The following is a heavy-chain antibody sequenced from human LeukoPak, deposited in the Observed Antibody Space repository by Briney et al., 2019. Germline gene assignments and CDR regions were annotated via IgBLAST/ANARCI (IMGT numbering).Heavy chain of an antibody. J-gene: IGHJ4*02. D-gene: IGHD5-18*01. CDR3: ASADVDTAMDFDY. V-gene: IGHV4-34*01. CDR1: GGSFSGYY. Sequence: SETLSLTCAVYGGSFSGYYWSWIRQPPGKGLEWIGEINHSGSTNYNPSLKSRVTISVDTSKNQFSLKLSSVTAADTAVYYCASADVDTAMDFDYWGQGTLVTVSS. CDR2: INHSGST.